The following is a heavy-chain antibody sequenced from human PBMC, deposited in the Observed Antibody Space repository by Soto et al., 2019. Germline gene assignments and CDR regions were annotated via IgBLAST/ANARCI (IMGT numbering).Heavy chain of an antibody. V-gene: IGHV3-21*01. CDR1: GFPFSSYA. CDR3: ARSSVVAASKEYYYGMDV. CDR2: ISSSSGNR. Sequence: GGSLRLSCAASGFPFSSYAMSWVRQAPGKGLEWVSSISSSSGNRYYADSVKGRFTISRDNAKNSLYLQMNSLRAEDTAVYYYARSSVVAASKEYYYGMDVWGQGTTVTVSS. D-gene: IGHD2-15*01. J-gene: IGHJ6*02.